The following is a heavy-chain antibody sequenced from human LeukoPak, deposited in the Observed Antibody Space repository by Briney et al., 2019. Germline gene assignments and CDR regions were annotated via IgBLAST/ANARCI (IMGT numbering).Heavy chain of an antibody. D-gene: IGHD6-13*01. CDR1: GFTFSSYG. Sequence: GRSLRLSCAASGFTFSSYGMHWVRQAPGKGLEWVAVISYDGTNKYYADSVKGRFTISRDNSKNTLYLQMNSLRAEDTAVYYCAKDGQLGGSSWFTLYFDYWGQGTLVTVSS. V-gene: IGHV3-30*18. CDR2: ISYDGTNK. J-gene: IGHJ4*02. CDR3: AKDGQLGGSSWFTLYFDY.